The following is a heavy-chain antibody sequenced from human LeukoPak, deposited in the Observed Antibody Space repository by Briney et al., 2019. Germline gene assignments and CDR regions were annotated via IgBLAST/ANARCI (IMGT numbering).Heavy chain of an antibody. CDR2: IYYSGST. Sequence: SETLSLTCAVSGGSISRGGYSWSWIRQPPGKGLEWVGCIYYSGSTYYNPSLKSRVTISVDTSKNQFSLRLSSVTAADTAVYYCAREYYYDTSGYSDWGQGTLVTVSS. V-gene: IGHV4-30-4*07. J-gene: IGHJ4*02. CDR3: AREYYYDTSGYSD. D-gene: IGHD3-22*01. CDR1: GGSISRGGYS.